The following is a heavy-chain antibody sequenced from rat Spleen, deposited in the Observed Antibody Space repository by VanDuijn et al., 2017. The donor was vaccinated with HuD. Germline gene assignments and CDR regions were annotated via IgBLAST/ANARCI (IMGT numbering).Heavy chain of an antibody. Sequence: QVQLKESGPGLMQPSETLSLTCTVSGFSLTSNSVSWIRQPPGKGLEWMGVIWSHGGIDYNSAIKSRLSITRDTSKSQVFLKMNSLQTEDTAMYFCARGSVFFDYWGRGVMVTVSS. CDR1: GFSLTSNS. CDR3: ARGSVFFDY. V-gene: IGHV2-47*01. J-gene: IGHJ2*01. CDR2: IWSHGGI.